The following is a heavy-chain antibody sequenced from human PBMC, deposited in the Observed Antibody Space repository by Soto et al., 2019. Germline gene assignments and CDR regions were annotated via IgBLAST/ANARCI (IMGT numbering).Heavy chain of an antibody. CDR1: GYTFTSYG. D-gene: IGHD3-3*01. J-gene: IGHJ6*02. Sequence: QVQLVQSGAEVKKPGASVKVSCKASGYTFTSYGISWVRQAPGQGLEWMGWISAYNGNTNYAQKLQGRVTMTTDTYTSTAYMELRSLRSDYTAVYYCARVGYGIFGVVPYYGMDGWGQGTTVTVSS. CDR2: ISAYNGNT. CDR3: ARVGYGIFGVVPYYGMDG. V-gene: IGHV1-18*01.